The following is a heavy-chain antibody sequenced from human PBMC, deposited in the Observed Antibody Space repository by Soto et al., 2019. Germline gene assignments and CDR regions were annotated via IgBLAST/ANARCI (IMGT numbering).Heavy chain of an antibody. J-gene: IGHJ3*02. Sequence: EVQLVESGGGLVEPGGSLRLSCAASGFTFSNAWMSWVRQPPGKGLEWVGRIKSKTDGGTTDYAAPVKGRFTISRDDSKNTLYLQMNSLKAEDPAVYYCTVGSGGSGGAFAIWGQGTMVTVSS. CDR2: IKSKTDGGTT. CDR1: GFTFSNAW. D-gene: IGHD2-15*01. V-gene: IGHV3-15*01. CDR3: TVGSGGSGGAFAI.